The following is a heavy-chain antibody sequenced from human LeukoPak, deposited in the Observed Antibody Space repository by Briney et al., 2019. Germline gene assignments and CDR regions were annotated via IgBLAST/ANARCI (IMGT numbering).Heavy chain of an antibody. V-gene: IGHV3-33*06. CDR3: AKDRLRGYSYGYVDN. J-gene: IGHJ4*02. CDR1: GFTFSSYA. Sequence: PGRSLRLSCSASGFTFSSYAMHWFRQAPGKGLEWVAVIWYDGANQYHTDSVKGRFTISRDNYKNTLYLQMNSLRAEDTAVYYCAKDRLRGYSYGYVDNWGQGTLVTVSS. CDR2: IWYDGANQ. D-gene: IGHD5-18*01.